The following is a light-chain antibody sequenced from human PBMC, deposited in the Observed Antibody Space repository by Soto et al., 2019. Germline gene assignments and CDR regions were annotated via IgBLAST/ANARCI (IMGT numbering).Light chain of an antibody. V-gene: IGKV3-20*01. CDR3: QQYDSSPYT. J-gene: IGKJ2*01. Sequence: EIVLTQSPGPLSLSPGERVTPSCRASKSISSSYLAWYQQNPGQAPRFLIYGPSSRATGIPARFSGSGSGTEFTLTISRLEPEDFAVYSCQQYDSSPYTFGQGTKLEIK. CDR2: GPS. CDR1: KSISSSY.